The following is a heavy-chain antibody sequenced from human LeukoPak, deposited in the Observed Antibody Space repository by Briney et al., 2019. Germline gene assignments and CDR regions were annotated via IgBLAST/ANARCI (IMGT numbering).Heavy chain of an antibody. CDR3: ARVITAGSWFDP. D-gene: IGHD3-22*01. CDR2: IIPIFGTA. Sequence: GASVKVSCKASGGTFSSYAISWVRQAPGQGLEWMGGIIPIFGTANYAQEFQGRVTITTDESTSTAYMELSSLRSEDTAVYYCARVITAGSWFDPWGQGTLVTVSS. J-gene: IGHJ5*02. CDR1: GGTFSSYA. V-gene: IGHV1-69*05.